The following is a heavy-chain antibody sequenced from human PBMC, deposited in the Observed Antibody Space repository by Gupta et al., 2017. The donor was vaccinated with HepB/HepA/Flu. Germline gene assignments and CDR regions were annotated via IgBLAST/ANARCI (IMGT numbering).Heavy chain of an antibody. V-gene: IGHV3-7*01. CDR3: ASRYGSGYNWFDP. CDR1: GFTFSSSW. Sequence: EVQLVESGGGLVQPGGSLRLSCAASGFTFSSSWMSWVRQAPGKGLEWVANIKQDGSEKYYVDSVKGRFTISRDNAKNSLYLQMNSLRAEDTAVYYCASRYGSGYNWFDPWGQGTLVTVSS. D-gene: IGHD3-10*01. J-gene: IGHJ5*02. CDR2: IKQDGSEK.